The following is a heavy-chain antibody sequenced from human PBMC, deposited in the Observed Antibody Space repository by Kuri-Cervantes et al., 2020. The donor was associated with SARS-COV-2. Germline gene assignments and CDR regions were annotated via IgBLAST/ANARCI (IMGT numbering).Heavy chain of an antibody. J-gene: IGHJ4*02. CDR3: AKEGIAAAGTKKGGIDY. CDR1: GFTFSSYG. D-gene: IGHD6-13*01. Sequence: GESLKISCAASGFTFSSYGMHWVRQAPGKGLEWVAFIRYDGSNKYYADSVKGRFTISRDNSKNTLYLQMNSLRAEDTAVYYCAKEGIAAAGTKKGGIDYWGQGTLVTVSS. V-gene: IGHV3-30*02. CDR2: IRYDGSNK.